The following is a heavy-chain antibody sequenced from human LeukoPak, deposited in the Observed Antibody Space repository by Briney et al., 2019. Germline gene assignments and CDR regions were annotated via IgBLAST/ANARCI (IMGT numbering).Heavy chain of an antibody. Sequence: SVKVSCKASGGTFSSYAISWVRQAPGQGLEWMGRIIPIFGIANYAQKFQGRVTITADKSTSTAYMELSSLRSEDTAVYYCARAATVTSKTFDYWGQGTLVAVSS. V-gene: IGHV1-69*04. D-gene: IGHD4-17*01. CDR1: GGTFSSYA. CDR3: ARAATVTSKTFDY. CDR2: IIPIFGIA. J-gene: IGHJ4*02.